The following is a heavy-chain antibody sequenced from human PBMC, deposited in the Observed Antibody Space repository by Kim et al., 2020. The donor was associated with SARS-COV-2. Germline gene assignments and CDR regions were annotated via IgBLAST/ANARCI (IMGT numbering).Heavy chain of an antibody. CDR3: AGQTAVRYYFDY. CDR1: GFSVSSNY. CDR2: IYSGGST. V-gene: IGHV3-53*01. J-gene: IGHJ4*02. D-gene: IGHD4-4*01. Sequence: GGSLRLSCAASGFSVSSNYMSWVRQAPGKGLEWVSLIYSGGSTYYADSGKGRFTISRDNSKNTLYLQMNSLRVVDTAVYYCAGQTAVRYYFDYWGQGTLVTVSS.